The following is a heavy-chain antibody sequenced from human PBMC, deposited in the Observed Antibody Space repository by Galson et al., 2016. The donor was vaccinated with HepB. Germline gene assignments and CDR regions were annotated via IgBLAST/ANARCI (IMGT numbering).Heavy chain of an antibody. Sequence: SLRLSCAASGFIFSTYWISWVRQAPGKGLEWVAVMSVDGSNKYYADSVKGRFIISRDNSKNTLCLQMNSLRVEDTAIYYCARGRTTSCNSAFDIWGQGTMVTVSS. J-gene: IGHJ3*02. CDR2: MSVDGSNK. CDR1: GFIFSTYW. D-gene: IGHD2-2*02. CDR3: ARGRTTSCNSAFDI. V-gene: IGHV3-30*03.